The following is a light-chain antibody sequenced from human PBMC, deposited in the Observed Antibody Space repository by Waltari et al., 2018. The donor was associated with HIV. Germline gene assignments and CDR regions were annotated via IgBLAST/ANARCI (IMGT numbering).Light chain of an antibody. CDR2: GTS. CDR3: QQYGSSSIT. V-gene: IGKV3-20*01. Sequence: EIVVTQTPGTLSLSPGEGATLPCSASQSVSSTYLAWYQQKPGQAPRLLIYGTSSRATGIPDRFSGSGSGTDFTLTISRLQPEDFAVYYCQQYGSSSITFGQGTRLDI. CDR1: QSVSSTY. J-gene: IGKJ5*01.